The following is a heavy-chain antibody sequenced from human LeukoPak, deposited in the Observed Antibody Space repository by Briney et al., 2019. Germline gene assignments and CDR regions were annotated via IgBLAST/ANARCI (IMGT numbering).Heavy chain of an antibody. D-gene: IGHD5-24*01. CDR3: ATHISKTKMATITGYFDY. V-gene: IGHV1-69*05. Sequence: ASVKVSCKASGGTFSSYAISWVRQAPGQGLEWMGGTIPIFGTANYARKFQGRVTITTDESTSTAYMELSSLRSEDTAVYYCATHISKTKMATITGYFDYWGQGTLVTVSS. CDR2: TIPIFGTA. J-gene: IGHJ4*02. CDR1: GGTFSSYA.